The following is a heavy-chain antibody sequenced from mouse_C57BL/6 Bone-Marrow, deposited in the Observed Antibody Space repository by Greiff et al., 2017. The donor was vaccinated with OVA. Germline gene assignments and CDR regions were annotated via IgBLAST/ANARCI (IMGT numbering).Heavy chain of an antibody. V-gene: IGHV6-3*01. D-gene: IGHD1-1*01. Sequence: DVKLQESGGGLVQPGGSMKLSCVASGFTFSNYWMNWVRQSPEKGLEWVAQIRLKSDNYATHYAESVKGRFTISRDDSKSSVYLQMNNLRAEDTGIYYCTAGSWYFDVWGTGTTVTVAS. CDR3: TAGSWYFDV. CDR2: IRLKSDNYAT. CDR1: GFTFSNYW. J-gene: IGHJ1*03.